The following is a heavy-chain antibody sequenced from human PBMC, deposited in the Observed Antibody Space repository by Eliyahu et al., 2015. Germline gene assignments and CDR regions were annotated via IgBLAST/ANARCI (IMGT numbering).Heavy chain of an antibody. D-gene: IGHD3-10*01. V-gene: IGHV1-69*09. Sequence: QVQLVQSGXEVKKPGSSVKVXCKASXGTFSSXAISWVRQAPGQGLEWMGRIIPILGIANYAQKFQGRVTITADKSTSTAYMELSSLRSEDTAVYYCASNQDKWFGGYWGQGTLVTVSS. CDR2: IIPILGIA. J-gene: IGHJ4*02. CDR3: ASNQDKWFGGY. CDR1: XGTFSSXA.